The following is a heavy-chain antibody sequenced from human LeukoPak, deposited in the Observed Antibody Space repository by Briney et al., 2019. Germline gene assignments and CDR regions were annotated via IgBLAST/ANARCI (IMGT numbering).Heavy chain of an antibody. J-gene: IGHJ4*02. Sequence: TGGSLRLSCAASGFTFSSYAISWVRQAPGKGLEWVSTMSGSGMTPKYADSVKGRFTISRDNSNNTLYLQMNSLRAEDTAVYYCAKDSTPYSGNTFYFDYWGQGTLVTVPS. V-gene: IGHV3-23*01. CDR2: MSGSGMTP. CDR3: AKDSTPYSGNTFYFDY. CDR1: GFTFSSYA. D-gene: IGHD1-7*01.